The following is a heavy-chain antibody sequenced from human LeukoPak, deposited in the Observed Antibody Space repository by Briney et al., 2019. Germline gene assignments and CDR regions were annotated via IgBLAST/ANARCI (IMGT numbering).Heavy chain of an antibody. CDR2: IYYSGST. Sequence: SETLSLTCTVSGGSISSSSYYWGWIRQPPGKGLEWIGSIYYSGSTNYNPSLKSRVTISVDTSKNQFSLKLSSVTAADTAVYYCARTLVVRGYSYGYLGAFDIWGQGTMVTVSS. CDR1: GGSISSSSYY. J-gene: IGHJ3*02. CDR3: ARTLVVRGYSYGYLGAFDI. V-gene: IGHV4-39*07. D-gene: IGHD5-18*01.